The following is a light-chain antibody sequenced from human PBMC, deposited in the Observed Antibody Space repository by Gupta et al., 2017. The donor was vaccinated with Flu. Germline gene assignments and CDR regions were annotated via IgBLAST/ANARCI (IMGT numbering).Light chain of an antibody. CDR3: CSYAGSNTYV. Sequence: TSSYVGSYNLVSWYQQHPGKAPKLMIYEVSERPSGVSNRFSGSKSGNTASLTISGLQAEDEADYYCCSYAGSNTYVFGTGTKVTVL. CDR2: EVS. CDR1: SSYVGSYNL. J-gene: IGLJ1*01. V-gene: IGLV2-23*02.